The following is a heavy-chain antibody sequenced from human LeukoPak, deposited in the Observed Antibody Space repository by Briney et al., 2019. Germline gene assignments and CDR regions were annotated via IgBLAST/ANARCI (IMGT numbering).Heavy chain of an antibody. CDR2: ISSSSNHI. Sequence: PGGSLRLSCAASGFTFRTYSMNWVRQAPGKGLEWVSSISSSSNHIYYADSVKGRFTISRDNAKNSLYLQMNSLRAEDTAVYYCARDRRGVFLGPWGQGTLVTVSS. D-gene: IGHD3-10*01. CDR3: ARDRRGVFLGP. J-gene: IGHJ5*02. V-gene: IGHV3-21*01. CDR1: GFTFRTYS.